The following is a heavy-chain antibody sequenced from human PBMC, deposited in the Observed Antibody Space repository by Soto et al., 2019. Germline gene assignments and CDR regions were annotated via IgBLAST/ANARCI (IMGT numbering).Heavy chain of an antibody. CDR2: IYPDDSDV. CDR3: ATHKPNWGGVAFDV. J-gene: IGHJ3*01. Sequence: EVQLVQSGTEVKKPGESLKISCKGSGYSCANYWVGWVRQMPGKGLEWMGIIYPDDSDVKYSPSFQSQVTISVDKSVTTAYLQWTRLKASDTAIYYCATHKPNWGGVAFDVWGQGTMVTVSS. V-gene: IGHV5-51*01. CDR1: GYSCANYW. D-gene: IGHD7-27*01.